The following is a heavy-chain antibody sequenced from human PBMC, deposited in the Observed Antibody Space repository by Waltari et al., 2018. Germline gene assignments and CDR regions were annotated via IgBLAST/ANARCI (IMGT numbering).Heavy chain of an antibody. CDR1: GFTFINSE. CDR3: TRESYWYFDL. CDR2: ISSRGTTI. V-gene: IGHV3-48*03. J-gene: IGHJ2*01. Sequence: EVQLVESGGDLVQPGGSLRLSCAASGFTFINSEVHWVRQAPGKGLEWISYISSRGTTIYYADSVKGRFTLSRDNAENSLFLQMNSLRAEDTAVYYCTRESYWYFDLWGRGTLVTVSS.